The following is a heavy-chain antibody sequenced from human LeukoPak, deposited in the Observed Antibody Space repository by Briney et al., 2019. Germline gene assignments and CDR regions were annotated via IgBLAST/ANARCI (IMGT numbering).Heavy chain of an antibody. CDR1: GFTFSSYG. D-gene: IGHD2-21*02. CDR3: SRDRGGGDIYFDY. CDR2: ISRSGATI. V-gene: IGHV3-48*03. J-gene: IGHJ4*02. Sequence: GGSLRLSCAASGFTFSSYGMNWVRQAPGKGPEWTSYISRSGATIYYADSVKGRFTISRDNAKNSLYLQMSSLGAEDTAIYYCSRDRGGGDIYFDYWGQGTLVTVSS.